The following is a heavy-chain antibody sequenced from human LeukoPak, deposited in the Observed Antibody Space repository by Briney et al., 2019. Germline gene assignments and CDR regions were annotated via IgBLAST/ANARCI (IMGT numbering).Heavy chain of an antibody. CDR2: ISYDGSNK. V-gene: IGHV3-30*18. CDR1: GFTFSSYG. CDR3: AKDSPVGSSGWYGGYFDY. D-gene: IGHD6-19*01. J-gene: IGHJ4*02. Sequence: PGGSLRLSCAASGFTFSSYGMHWVRQAPGKGLEWVAVISYDGSNKYYADSVKGRFTISRDNSKNTLYLQMNSLRAEDTAVYYCAKDSPVGSSGWYGGYFDYWGQGTLVTVSS.